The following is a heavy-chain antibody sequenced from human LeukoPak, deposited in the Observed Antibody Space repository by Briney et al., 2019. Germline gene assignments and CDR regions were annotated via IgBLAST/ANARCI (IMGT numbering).Heavy chain of an antibody. CDR3: AKDDYYDTSGYRD. CDR1: GFTFSTYG. J-gene: IGHJ4*02. V-gene: IGHV3-30*18. Sequence: GGSLRLSCAASGFTFSTYGMHWVRQAPGKGLEWVAVISYDVGKKYYADSVKGRFTISRDNSKNTLYLQMNSLRAEDTAVYYCAKDDYYDTSGYRDWGQGTLVTVSS. CDR2: ISYDVGKK. D-gene: IGHD3-22*01.